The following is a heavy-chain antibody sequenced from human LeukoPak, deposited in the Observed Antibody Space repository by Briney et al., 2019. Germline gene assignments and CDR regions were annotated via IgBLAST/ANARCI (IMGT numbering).Heavy chain of an antibody. D-gene: IGHD7-27*01. CDR2: INPNSGGT. Sequence: ASVKVSCKASGYTFTGYYMHWVRQASGQGLEWMGWINPNSGGTNYAQKFKGRVTMTRDTSISTAYMELSRLTSDDTAVYYCARDRTGESDFDYWGQGTLVTVSS. CDR3: ARDRTGESDFDY. J-gene: IGHJ4*02. V-gene: IGHV1-2*02. CDR1: GYTFTGYY.